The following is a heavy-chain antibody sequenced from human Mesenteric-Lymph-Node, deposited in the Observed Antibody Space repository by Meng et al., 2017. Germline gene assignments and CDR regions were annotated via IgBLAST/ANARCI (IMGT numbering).Heavy chain of an antibody. D-gene: IGHD1-1*01. CDR2: IHSSGST. CDR1: GGSISSYY. V-gene: IGHV4-59*08. J-gene: IGHJ4*02. Sequence: QVHLQGSGPGLMKPSETLSLSCSVSGGSISSYYWSWIRQPPGKGLEWIAYIHSSGSTNYNPSLKSRVTMSVDTSKNQFSLNMRSVTAADTAVYYCARHPSWGTGSIHFWGQGTLVTVSS. CDR3: ARHPSWGTGSIHF.